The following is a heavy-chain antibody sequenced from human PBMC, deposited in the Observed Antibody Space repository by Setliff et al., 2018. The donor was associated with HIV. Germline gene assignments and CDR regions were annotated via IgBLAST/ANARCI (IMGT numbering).Heavy chain of an antibody. CDR3: ASDYYDSSGYYTLGNYYYYMDV. V-gene: IGHV1-69*02. CDR2: IIPILGIP. D-gene: IGHD3-22*01. CDR1: GGAFISHT. J-gene: IGHJ6*03. Sequence: SVKVSCKASGGAFISHTFTWVRQAPGQGLEWMGRIIPILGIPNYAQNFQGRLTISADKSTSTAYMELSSLRSEDTAVYYCASDYYDSSGYYTLGNYYYYMDVWGKGTTVTVSS.